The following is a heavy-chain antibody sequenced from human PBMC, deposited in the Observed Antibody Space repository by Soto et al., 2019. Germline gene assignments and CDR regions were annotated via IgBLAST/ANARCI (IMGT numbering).Heavy chain of an antibody. CDR1: GGSISSGDYY. D-gene: IGHD4-17*01. CDR3: ARGPDYGDYDVHFDY. V-gene: IGHV4-30-4*01. J-gene: IGHJ4*02. Sequence: PSETLSLTCTVSGGSISSGDYYWSWIRQPPGKGLEWIGYIYYSGSTYYNPSLKSRVTISVDTSKNQFSLKLSSVTAADTAVYYCARGPDYGDYDVHFDYWGQGTLVTVSS. CDR2: IYYSGST.